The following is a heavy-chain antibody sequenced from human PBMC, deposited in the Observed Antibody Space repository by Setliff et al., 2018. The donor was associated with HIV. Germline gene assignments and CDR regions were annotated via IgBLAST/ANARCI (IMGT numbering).Heavy chain of an antibody. D-gene: IGHD6-13*01. CDR3: AKADDGAAAGPAP. J-gene: IGHJ5*02. V-gene: IGHV3-66*02. CDR1: GFTVSSYY. Sequence: PGGSLRLSCVASGFTVSSYYMSWVRQAPGKGLEWVSTIYSGGSTYHADSVKGRFTVSRDNSKNTVYLQMNSLRLEDTALYYCAKADDGAAAGPAPWGQGTLVTVSS. CDR2: IYSGGST.